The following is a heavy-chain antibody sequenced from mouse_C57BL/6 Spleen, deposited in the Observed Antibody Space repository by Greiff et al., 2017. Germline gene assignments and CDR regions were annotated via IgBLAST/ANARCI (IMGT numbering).Heavy chain of an antibody. J-gene: IGHJ1*03. D-gene: IGHD1-1*01. CDR2: IDPSDSYT. CDR1: GYTFTSYC. CDR3: ARGGATVVARGYFDV. V-gene: IGHV1-50*01. Sequence: QVQLQQSGAELVKPGASVKLSCKASGYTFTSYCMQWVKQRPGQGLEWIGEIDPSDSYTNYNQKFKGKATLTVDKSSSTAYMQLSSLTSEDSAVYYCARGGATVVARGYFDVWGTGTTVTASS.